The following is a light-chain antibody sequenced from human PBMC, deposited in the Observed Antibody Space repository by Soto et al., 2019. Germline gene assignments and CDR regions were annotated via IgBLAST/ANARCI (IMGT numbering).Light chain of an antibody. Sequence: QSALTQPASLSGSPGQSITISCTGSSSDVGYYNYVSWYQQHPGKAPKLMIYEVSNRPSGVSNRFSGSKSGNTASLTISGLQAEDEADYYCSSYTRSSTLVFGGGTKVTVL. J-gene: IGLJ3*02. CDR3: SSYTRSSTLV. CDR1: SSDVGYYNY. CDR2: EVS. V-gene: IGLV2-14*01.